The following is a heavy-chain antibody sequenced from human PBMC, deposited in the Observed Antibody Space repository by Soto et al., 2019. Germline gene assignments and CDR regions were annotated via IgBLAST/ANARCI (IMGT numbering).Heavy chain of an antibody. Sequence: EVQLVESGGGLVQPGGSLRLSCAASGFTFSSYWMHWVRQAPGQGLVWVSRINSDGSSTSYADSVKGRFTISRDNAKNTLYLQMNSLRAEDTAVYYCARGDLVATLEFDPWGQGTLVTVSS. CDR1: GFTFSSYW. CDR3: ARGDLVATLEFDP. V-gene: IGHV3-74*01. D-gene: IGHD5-12*01. CDR2: INSDGSST. J-gene: IGHJ5*02.